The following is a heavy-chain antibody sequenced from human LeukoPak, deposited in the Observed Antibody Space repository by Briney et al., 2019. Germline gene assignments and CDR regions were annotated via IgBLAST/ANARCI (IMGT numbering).Heavy chain of an antibody. Sequence: GESLKISCQGSGYNFNTHWVAWVRQMPGKGLEWMGIIHPANSDTRYSPSFQGQVTISADRSINTAYLQWSSLKASDTAMYYCASRPVITTVIPWALYWGQGTQVTVSS. CDR2: IHPANSDT. V-gene: IGHV5-51*01. D-gene: IGHD4-17*01. CDR3: ASRPVITTVIPWALY. J-gene: IGHJ4*02. CDR1: GYNFNTHW.